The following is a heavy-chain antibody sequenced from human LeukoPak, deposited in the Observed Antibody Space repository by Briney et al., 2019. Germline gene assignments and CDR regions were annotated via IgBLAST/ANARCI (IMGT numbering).Heavy chain of an antibody. V-gene: IGHV4-39*07. CDR2: VYYSGNT. Sequence: SETLSLTCTVSGGSITSSSYYWGWIRQPPGKGLEWIGSVYYSGNTYYNSSLKSRLTISVDTSKNQFSLKLSSVTAADTAIYYCTREYGFMTTVFHAFDIWGQGTMDTVSS. J-gene: IGHJ3*02. CDR3: TREYGFMTTVFHAFDI. D-gene: IGHD4-17*01. CDR1: GGSITSSSYY.